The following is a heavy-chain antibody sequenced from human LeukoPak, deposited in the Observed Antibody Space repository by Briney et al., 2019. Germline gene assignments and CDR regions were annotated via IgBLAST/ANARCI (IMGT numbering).Heavy chain of an antibody. V-gene: IGHV4-30-2*01. D-gene: IGHD3-22*01. J-gene: IGHJ4*02. Sequence: SETLSLTCAVSGGSISSGGYSWGWIRQPPGKGLEWIGYIYHSGSTYYNPSLKSRVTISVDRTKNQFSLKLSSVTAADTAVYYCARSAHYDSSGYPGYWGQGTLVTVSS. CDR1: GGSISSGGYS. CDR2: IYHSGST. CDR3: ARSAHYDSSGYPGY.